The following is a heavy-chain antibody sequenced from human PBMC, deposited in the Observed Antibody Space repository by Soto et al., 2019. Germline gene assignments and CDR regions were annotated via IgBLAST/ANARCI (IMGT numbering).Heavy chain of an antibody. CDR3: ARGIATLQVVAFDI. D-gene: IGHD6-6*01. CDR2: IYWSGDE. CDR1: GFSLSTSGVG. V-gene: IGHV2-5*01. J-gene: IGHJ3*02. Sequence: QGTLKESGPTLVKPTQTLTLTCSFSGFSLSTSGVGVCWIRQSPGKALEWLALIYWSGDEHYRPSVKSRLSTTKANSNNHVVLIMTDMYPVDTATYYCARGIATLQVVAFDIWGQGTMVTVSS.